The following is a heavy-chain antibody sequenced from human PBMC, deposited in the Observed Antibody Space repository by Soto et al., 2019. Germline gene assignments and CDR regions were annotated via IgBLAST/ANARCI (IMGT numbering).Heavy chain of an antibody. D-gene: IGHD4-17*01. Sequence: SETLSLTCAVPGGSISSGGYSWSWIRQPPGKGLEWIGYIYYSGSTNYNPSLKSRVTISVDTSKNQFSLKLSSVTAADTAVYYCARRYGASFDYWGQGTLVTVSS. J-gene: IGHJ4*02. CDR1: GGSISSGGYS. V-gene: IGHV4-61*08. CDR3: ARRYGASFDY. CDR2: IYYSGST.